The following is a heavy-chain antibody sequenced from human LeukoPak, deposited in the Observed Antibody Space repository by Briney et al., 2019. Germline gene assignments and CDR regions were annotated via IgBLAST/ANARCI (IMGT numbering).Heavy chain of an antibody. CDR2: INTYNGNT. J-gene: IGHJ6*02. Sequence: GASVKVSCKASGYTFTNYGISWVRQAPGQGLEWMAWINTYNGNTNYAQKLQGRVTMTTDTSTSTAYMELRSLRSDDTAVYYCARDYFETSGAISSFYLLDVWGLGTTVTVSS. CDR1: GYTFTNYG. CDR3: ARDYFETSGAISSFYLLDV. D-gene: IGHD3-22*01. V-gene: IGHV1-18*01.